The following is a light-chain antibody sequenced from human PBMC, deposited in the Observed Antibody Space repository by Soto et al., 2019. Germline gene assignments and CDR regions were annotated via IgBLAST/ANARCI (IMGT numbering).Light chain of an antibody. Sequence: DIQMTQSPSFPSASVGDRVTITCRASRGISSYLAWYQQKPGKDPNLLIIAASTLHNGGPSRFSGSGSGTEFTLTISSLQPEDFATYYCQQLNSYLITFGQGTRLEIK. V-gene: IGKV1-9*01. CDR1: RGISSY. J-gene: IGKJ5*01. CDR3: QQLNSYLIT. CDR2: AAS.